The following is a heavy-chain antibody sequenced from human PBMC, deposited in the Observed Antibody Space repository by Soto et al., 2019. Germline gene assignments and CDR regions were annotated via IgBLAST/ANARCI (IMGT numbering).Heavy chain of an antibody. V-gene: IGHV1-3*01. J-gene: IGHJ4*02. CDR2: INGANGDT. CDR1: GYTFTAYP. CDR3: ARKDYYGAGIYYFDH. D-gene: IGHD3-10*01. Sequence: QVQLVQSGAEVKKPGASVKVSCKASGYTFTAYPVHWVRQAPGQRLEWMGWINGANGDTGYSQKFQGRVTVTRDTSANTVYMELSSLTSEDTAVYYCARKDYYGAGIYYFDHWGQGPLVTVSS.